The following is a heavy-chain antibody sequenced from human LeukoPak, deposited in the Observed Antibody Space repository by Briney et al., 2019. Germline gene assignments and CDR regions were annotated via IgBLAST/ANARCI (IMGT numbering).Heavy chain of an antibody. V-gene: IGHV1-46*01. CDR1: GYTFTKYY. CDR3: ARDGLHNWNDLYFDY. CDR2: IDPSGGST. D-gene: IGHD1-20*01. Sequence: ASVKVSCKASGYTFTKYYMHWVRQAPGQGLEWMGIIDPSGGSTSYAQTFQGRVTMTRDTSTSTFYMELSSLRSEDTAVYYCARDGLHNWNDLYFDYWGQGTLVTVSS. J-gene: IGHJ4*02.